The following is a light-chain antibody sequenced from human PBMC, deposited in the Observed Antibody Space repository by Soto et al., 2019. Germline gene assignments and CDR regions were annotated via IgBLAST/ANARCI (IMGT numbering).Light chain of an antibody. CDR2: GAS. CDR1: QSVSNNY. CDR3: QQYGSWT. J-gene: IGKJ1*01. Sequence: EIVLTQSPATLSLSPGERATLSCRASQSVSNNYLAWYQQKPGQAPRLLIYGASSRATGIPDRFSGSGSGTDFTLTISRLEPEDFAVYYCQQYGSWTFGQGTKVDIK. V-gene: IGKV3-20*01.